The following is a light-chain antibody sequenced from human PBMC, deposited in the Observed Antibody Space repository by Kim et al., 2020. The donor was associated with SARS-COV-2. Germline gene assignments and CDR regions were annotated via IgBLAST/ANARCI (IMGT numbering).Light chain of an antibody. CDR2: DVN. V-gene: IGLV2-14*03. J-gene: IGLJ2*01. CDR1: SSDVGGYNY. CDR3: SSYTSSSTVV. Sequence: QSALTQPASVSGSPGQSLTISCTGTSSDVGGYNYVSWYQQHSGKAPKLMIYDVNNRPSGVSNRFSGSKSGNTASLTISGLQPEDEADYYCSSYTSSSTVVFGGGTQLTVL.